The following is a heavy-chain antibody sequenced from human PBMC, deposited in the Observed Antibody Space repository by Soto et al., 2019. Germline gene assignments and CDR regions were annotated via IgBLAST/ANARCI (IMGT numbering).Heavy chain of an antibody. CDR2: LYYSGST. CDR1: GGSISSSSYY. V-gene: IGHV4-39*01. D-gene: IGHD6-6*01. Sequence: QLQLQESGPGLVKPSETLSLTCTVSGGSISSSSYYWGWIRQPPGKGLEWIGRLYYSGSTYYNPSLKGRVTISVDTSKNQCSLKLSSVTAADTAVYYCARHIEYSSQVIDYWGQGTLVTVSS. J-gene: IGHJ4*02. CDR3: ARHIEYSSQVIDY.